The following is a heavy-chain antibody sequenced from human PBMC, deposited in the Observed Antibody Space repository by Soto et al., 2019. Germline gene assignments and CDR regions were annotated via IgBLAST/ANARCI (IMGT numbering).Heavy chain of an antibody. J-gene: IGHJ4*02. CDR3: ARARGARYFDH. D-gene: IGHD2-15*01. V-gene: IGHV4-30-4*01. CDR1: GGSISSGDYY. CDR2: IYYSGST. Sequence: SETLSLTCTVSGGSISSGDYYWSWIRQPPGKGLEWIGYIYYSGSTYYNPSLKSRVTISVDTSKNQSSLKLSSVTAADTAVYYCARARGARYFDHWGQGTLVTVSS.